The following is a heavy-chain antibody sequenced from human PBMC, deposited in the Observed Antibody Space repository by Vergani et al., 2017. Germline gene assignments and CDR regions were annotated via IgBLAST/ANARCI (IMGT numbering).Heavy chain of an antibody. D-gene: IGHD6-6*01. J-gene: IGHJ4*02. CDR2: IYTSEST. Sequence: QLQLQQSGPGLVKPSETLFLTCIVSGGSISPYYWSWIRQPAGKGLEWIGRIYTSESTNYNPSLKSRVTMSVDTSKNQFSLKLSSVTAADTAVYYCAREYSSSVGFLAYWGQGTLVTVSS. CDR3: AREYSSSVGFLAY. V-gene: IGHV4-4*07. CDR1: GGSISPYY.